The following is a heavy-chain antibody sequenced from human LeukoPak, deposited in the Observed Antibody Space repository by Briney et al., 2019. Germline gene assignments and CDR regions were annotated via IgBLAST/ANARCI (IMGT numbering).Heavy chain of an antibody. CDR2: IYNSGST. D-gene: IGHD2-2*01. CDR1: GGSLSGYY. V-gene: IGHV4-59*12. CDR3: ARFRDCSSTSCHSRWYYYMDV. Sequence: PSETLSLTCAVSGGSLSGYYWNWIRQPPGKGLEWIGYIYNSGSTNNNPSLKSRVTISVDTSKNQFSLKLSSVTAADTAVYYCARFRDCSSTSCHSRWYYYMDVWGKGTTVTISS. J-gene: IGHJ6*03.